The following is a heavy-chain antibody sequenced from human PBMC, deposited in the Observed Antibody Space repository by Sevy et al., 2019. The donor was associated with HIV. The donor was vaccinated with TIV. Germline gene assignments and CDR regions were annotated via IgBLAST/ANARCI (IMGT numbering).Heavy chain of an antibody. V-gene: IGHV1-69*13. CDR3: ASEYSSSSPTYYYGMDV. CDR2: IIPIFGTA. CDR1: GGTFSSYA. Sequence: ASVKVSCEASGGTFSSYAISWVRQAPGQGLEWMGGIIPIFGTANYAQKFQGRVTITADESTSTAYMELSSLRSEDTAVYYCASEYSSSSPTYYYGMDVWGQGTTVTVSS. D-gene: IGHD6-6*01. J-gene: IGHJ6*02.